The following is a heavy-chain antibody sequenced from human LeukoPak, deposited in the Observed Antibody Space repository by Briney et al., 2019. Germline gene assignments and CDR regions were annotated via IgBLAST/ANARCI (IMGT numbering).Heavy chain of an antibody. CDR3: ARYPRLQYDAFDI. CDR2: IYYTGRT. Sequence: SETLSLTCTVSGGSIGSYHWSWIRQTPGKGLEWIGSIYYTGRTNYSPSLKSRVTMSVDTSKKQFSLNLTSVTAADTAVYYCARYPRLQYDAFDIWGQGTTVTVSS. D-gene: IGHD3-16*02. J-gene: IGHJ3*02. V-gene: IGHV4-59*08. CDR1: GGSIGSYH.